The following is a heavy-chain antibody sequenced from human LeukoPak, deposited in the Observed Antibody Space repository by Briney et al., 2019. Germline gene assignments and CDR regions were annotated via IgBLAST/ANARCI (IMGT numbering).Heavy chain of an antibody. D-gene: IGHD5-18*01. CDR3: ARLRRSAGYSYGEFDY. CDR1: GGSISTSYY. CDR2: MYYSGST. Sequence: SETLSLTCTVSGGSISTSYYWGWIRQPPGKGLEWIGSMYYSGSTYYNPSLQSRVTISVDTSKNQFSPKLSSVTAADTAVYYCARLRRSAGYSYGEFDYWGQGTLVTVSS. J-gene: IGHJ4*02. V-gene: IGHV4-39*01.